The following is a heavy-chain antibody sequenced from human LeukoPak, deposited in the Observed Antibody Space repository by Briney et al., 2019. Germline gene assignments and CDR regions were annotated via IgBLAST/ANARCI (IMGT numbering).Heavy chain of an antibody. J-gene: IGHJ4*02. D-gene: IGHD6-19*01. CDR2: IYYSGST. CDR1: GGSISSYY. CDR3: ARAPGPVYGSGEYYYFDY. V-gene: IGHV4-59*01. Sequence: PSETLSLTCTVSGGSISSYYWSWIRQPPGKGLEWIGYIYYSGSTNYNPSLKSRVTISVDTSKNQFSLKLSSVTAADTAVYYCARAPGPVYGSGEYYYFDYWGQGTLVTVSS.